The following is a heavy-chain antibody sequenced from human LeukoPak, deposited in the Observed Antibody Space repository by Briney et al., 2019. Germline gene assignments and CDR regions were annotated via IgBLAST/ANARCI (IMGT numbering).Heavy chain of an antibody. D-gene: IGHD6-19*01. CDR1: GFTFSSYW. Sequence: PGGSLRLSCAASGFTFSSYWMSWVRQAPGKGLEWVANVKQDGSEKYYVDSVKGRFTISRDNAKNSLYLQMNSLRAEDTAVYYCAGGSGWFYYYYGMDVWGQGTTVTASS. V-gene: IGHV3-7*01. CDR2: VKQDGSEK. CDR3: AGGSGWFYYYYGMDV. J-gene: IGHJ6*02.